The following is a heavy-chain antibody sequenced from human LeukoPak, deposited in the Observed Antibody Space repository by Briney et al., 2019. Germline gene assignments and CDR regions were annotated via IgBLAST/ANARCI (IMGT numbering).Heavy chain of an antibody. Sequence: PGGSLRLSCAASGFTFSDYYMSWIRQAPGKGLEWVSYISSSGSTIYYADSVKGRFTISRDNAKTSLYLQMNSLRDEDTAVYYCARATFGVVPYFDYWGQGTLVTVSS. CDR1: GFTFSDYY. D-gene: IGHD3-3*01. CDR2: ISSSGSTI. J-gene: IGHJ4*02. CDR3: ARATFGVVPYFDY. V-gene: IGHV3-11*04.